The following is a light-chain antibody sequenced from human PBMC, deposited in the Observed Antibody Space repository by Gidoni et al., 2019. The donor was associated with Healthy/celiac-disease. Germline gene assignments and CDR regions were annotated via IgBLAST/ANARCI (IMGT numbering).Light chain of an antibody. Sequence: DIQMTQSPSSLSASVGDRVTITCRASQSISSYLNWYQQKPGKAPKLLIYAASSLQSGVPSRCSGSGSGTDFTLTISSLQPEDFATYYCQQSYSPLTVXGXTKVEIK. J-gene: IGKJ4*01. CDR1: QSISSY. CDR3: QQSYSPLT. CDR2: AAS. V-gene: IGKV1-39*01.